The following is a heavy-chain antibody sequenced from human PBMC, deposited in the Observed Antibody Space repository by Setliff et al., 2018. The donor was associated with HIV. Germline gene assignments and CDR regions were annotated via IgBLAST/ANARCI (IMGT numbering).Heavy chain of an antibody. D-gene: IGHD3-10*01. CDR1: GGTFNNYA. CDR2: IIPLFGTS. Sequence: SVKVSCKASGGTFNNYAISWVRQAPGQGLEWVGGIIPLFGTSNYALKFQGRVTITANESTNTAHMELSSLRSVDTAMYYCATVFYYDSESFSLDYWGQGMLVT. CDR3: ATVFYYDSESFSLDY. V-gene: IGHV1-69*13. J-gene: IGHJ4*02.